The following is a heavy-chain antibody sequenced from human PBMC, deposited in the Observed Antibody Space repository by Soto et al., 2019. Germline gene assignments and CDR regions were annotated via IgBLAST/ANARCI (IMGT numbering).Heavy chain of an antibody. Sequence: PXETLPLTCTVSGGSMSSGRYYWSWIRQHPGKGLEWIGYIYYSGSTYYNPSLKSRVTISVDTSKNQFSLKLSSVAAADTAVYYCARDGGDYYGSGSSYGMDGWGQGTTVTVSS. D-gene: IGHD3-10*01. J-gene: IGHJ6*02. CDR1: GGSMSSGRYY. V-gene: IGHV4-31*03. CDR2: IYYSGST. CDR3: ARDGGDYYGSGSSYGMDG.